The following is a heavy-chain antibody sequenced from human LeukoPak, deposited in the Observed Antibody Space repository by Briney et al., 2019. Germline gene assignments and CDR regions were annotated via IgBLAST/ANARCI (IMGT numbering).Heavy chain of an antibody. CDR2: ISGYNGNT. Sequence: GASVKVSCKASGYTFTNYGITWVRQAPGQGLEWMGWISGYNGNTNYAQKLQDRVTMTTDTSTSTAYMKLRSLRSDDTAVFYCARDSAEAARDFDYWGQGTLVTVSS. CDR1: GYTFTNYG. J-gene: IGHJ4*02. D-gene: IGHD6-6*01. CDR3: ARDSAEAARDFDY. V-gene: IGHV1-18*01.